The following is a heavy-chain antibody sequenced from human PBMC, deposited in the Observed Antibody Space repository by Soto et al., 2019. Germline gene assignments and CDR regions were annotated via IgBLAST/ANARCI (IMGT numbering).Heavy chain of an antibody. V-gene: IGHV4-61*01. CDR2: IYYSGST. CDR1: GGSVSSSSYY. CDR3: ASGSYYRPFDY. J-gene: IGHJ4*02. Sequence: PSETLSLTCTVSGGSVSSSSYYWSWIRQPPGKGLEWIGYIYYSGSTNYNPSLKSRVTISVDTSKNQFSLKPSSVTAADTAVYYCASGSYYRPFDYWGQGTLVTVSS. D-gene: IGHD1-26*01.